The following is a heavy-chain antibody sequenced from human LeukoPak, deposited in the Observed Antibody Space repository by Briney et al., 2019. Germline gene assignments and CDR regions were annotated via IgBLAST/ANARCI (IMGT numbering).Heavy chain of an antibody. V-gene: IGHV3-7*04. Sequence: PGGSLRLSCAASGFAFSSYWMTWTRQAPGKGLEWVATIKQDGSEKYYVDSVKGRFTISRDNPKNSLNLQMNSLRAEDTAVYYCARGTYTFDYWGQGTLVSVSS. CDR1: GFAFSSYW. CDR3: ARGTYTFDY. D-gene: IGHD1-1*01. J-gene: IGHJ4*02. CDR2: IKQDGSEK.